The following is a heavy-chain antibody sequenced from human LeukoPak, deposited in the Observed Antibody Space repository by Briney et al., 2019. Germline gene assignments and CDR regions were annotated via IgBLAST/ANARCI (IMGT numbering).Heavy chain of an antibody. V-gene: IGHV3-7*01. CDR1: GFTFSSYW. Sequence: AGGSLRLSCAASGFTFSSYWMSWVRQAPGKGLEWVANIKQDGSEKYYVDSVKGRFTISRDNAKNSLYLQMNSLRAEDTAVYYCAKEFGSGYYYVPYSFDYWGQGTLVTVSS. CDR3: AKEFGSGYYYVPYSFDY. J-gene: IGHJ4*02. CDR2: IKQDGSEK. D-gene: IGHD3-22*01.